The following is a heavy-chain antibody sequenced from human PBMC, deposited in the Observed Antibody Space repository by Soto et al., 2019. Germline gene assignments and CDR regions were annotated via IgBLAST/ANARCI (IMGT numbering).Heavy chain of an antibody. CDR1: GYSISSSNW. J-gene: IGHJ6*02. V-gene: IGHV4-28*03. D-gene: IGHD3-3*01. Sequence: PSETLSLTCAVSGYSISSSNWWGWIRQPPGKGLEWIGYIYYSGTTYYNPSLKSRVTMSVDTSKNQFSLKLTSVTAADTAVYYCARADFTIFGAGYYGMDVWGQGTTVTVSS. CDR3: ARADFTIFGAGYYGMDV. CDR2: IYYSGTT.